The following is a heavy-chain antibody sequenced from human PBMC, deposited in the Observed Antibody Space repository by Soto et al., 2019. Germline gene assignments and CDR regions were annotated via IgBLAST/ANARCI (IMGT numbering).Heavy chain of an antibody. CDR1: GFTFSSYG. CDR2: IWYDGSNK. CDR3: AREGLGYCSGGSSSSGGDWFDP. V-gene: IGHV3-33*01. Sequence: SLRLSCAASGFTFSSYGMHWVRQAPGKGLEWVAVIWYDGSNKYYADSVKGRFTISRDNSKNTLYLQMNSLRAEDTAVYYCAREGLGYCSGGSSSSGGDWFDPWGQGTLVTVSS. D-gene: IGHD2-15*01. J-gene: IGHJ5*02.